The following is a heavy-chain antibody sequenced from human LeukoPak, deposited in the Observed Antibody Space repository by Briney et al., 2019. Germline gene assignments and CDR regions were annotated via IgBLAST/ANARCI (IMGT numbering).Heavy chain of an antibody. J-gene: IGHJ4*02. Sequence: GGSLRLSCAASGFTFSSYAMHWVRQAPGKGLEWVAVISYDGSNKYYADSVKGRFTISRDNSKNTLYLQMNSLRAEDTAVYYCARDKVLVVVAATFDYWGQGTLVTVSS. CDR3: ARDKVLVVVAATFDY. CDR1: GFTFSSYA. V-gene: IGHV3-30-3*01. CDR2: ISYDGSNK. D-gene: IGHD2-15*01.